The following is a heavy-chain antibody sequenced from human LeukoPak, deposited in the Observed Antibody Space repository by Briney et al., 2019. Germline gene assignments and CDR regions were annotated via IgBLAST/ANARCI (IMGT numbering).Heavy chain of an antibody. J-gene: IGHJ4*02. CDR2: IYSGGST. CDR1: GFTVSSSY. CDR3: AKDTLPRVSSGFFDY. V-gene: IGHV3-66*01. D-gene: IGHD6-19*01. Sequence: GGSLRLSCAASGFTVSSSYMSWVRQAPGKGLDWVSVIYSGGSTYYADSVKGRFTISRDNSKNTLYLQMNSLRAEDTAVYYCAKDTLPRVSSGFFDYWGQGTLVTVSS.